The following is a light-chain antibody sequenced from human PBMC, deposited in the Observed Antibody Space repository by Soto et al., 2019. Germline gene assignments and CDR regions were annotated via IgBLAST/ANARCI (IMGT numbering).Light chain of an antibody. CDR1: SSDVGGYNY. CDR3: NSYTSSSTLV. J-gene: IGLJ2*01. V-gene: IGLV2-14*01. CDR2: DGS. Sequence: QSVLTQPASVSGSPGQSITISCTGTSSDVGGYNYVSWYQQHPGKAPKLLIYDGSIRPSGVSHRFSGSKSGNTASLTISGLQAEDEADYYCNSYTSSSTLVFGGGTKLTVL.